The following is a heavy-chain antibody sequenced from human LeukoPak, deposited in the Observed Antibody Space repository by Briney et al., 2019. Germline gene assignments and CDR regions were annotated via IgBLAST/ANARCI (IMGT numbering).Heavy chain of an antibody. CDR1: VYSFTSYW. J-gene: IGHJ4*02. V-gene: IGHV5-51*01. CDR2: IYPYDSDT. D-gene: IGHD5-12*01. CDR3: ARHIGYSAWNPDY. Sequence: PGESLKISCKASVYSFTSYWIGWVRQMPGKGLEGMGIIYPYDSDTRYSPSFPGQVTISADKSISTAYLQWSNLKASDTAMYYCARHIGYSAWNPDYWGQGTLVTVSS.